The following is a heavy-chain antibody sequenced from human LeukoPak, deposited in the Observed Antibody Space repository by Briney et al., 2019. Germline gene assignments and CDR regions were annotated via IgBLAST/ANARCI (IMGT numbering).Heavy chain of an antibody. J-gene: IGHJ4*02. CDR1: GGSISSGGYY. V-gene: IGHV4-31*03. CDR3: VRAYDY. Sequence: SQTLSLTCTVSGGSISSGGYYWSWIRQPPGKGLEWIGEIYNSGSTIYNPSLKSRVTISVGTSKNQFSLNLISVTAADTAVYYRVRAYDYWGQGTLVTVSS. CDR2: IYNSGST.